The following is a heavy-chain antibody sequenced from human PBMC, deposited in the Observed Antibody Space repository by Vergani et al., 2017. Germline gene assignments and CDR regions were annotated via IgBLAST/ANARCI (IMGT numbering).Heavy chain of an antibody. CDR3: ARVYGRDSSGSKYFDY. CDR2: IHPADSDT. J-gene: IGHJ4*02. D-gene: IGHD3-22*01. V-gene: IGHV5-51*01. CDR1: GYSFTNYW. Sequence: EVQLVQSGAEVKKPGESLKISCQISGYSFTNYWIGWVRQMPGKGLEWMGIIHPADSDTRYSPSFQGQVTISVDKSISTAYLQLSSLRASDSAMYYCARVYGRDSSGSKYFDYWGQGTLVTVSS.